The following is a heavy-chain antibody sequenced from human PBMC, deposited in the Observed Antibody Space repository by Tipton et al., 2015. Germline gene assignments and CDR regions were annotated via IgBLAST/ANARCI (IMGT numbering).Heavy chain of an antibody. CDR2: IYYTGST. V-gene: IGHV4-31*03. Sequence: TLSLTCTVSGGSVNSTHYYWSWIRQPPGKGLEWIGYIYYTGSTYYNPSLKSRVTISADTSKNQFSLKLSSVTAADTAVYYCASTAGVVATLDYWGQGTLVTVSS. J-gene: IGHJ4*02. CDR1: GGSVNSTHYY. CDR3: ASTAGVVATLDY. D-gene: IGHD5-12*01.